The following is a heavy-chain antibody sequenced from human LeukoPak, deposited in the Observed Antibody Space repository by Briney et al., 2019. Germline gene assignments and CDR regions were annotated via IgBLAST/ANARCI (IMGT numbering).Heavy chain of an antibody. V-gene: IGHV3-23*01. CDR3: ARDPNGDYIGAFDFQR. J-gene: IGHJ1*01. CDR2: IRGSGGTT. CDR1: GFTFSNYA. D-gene: IGHD4-17*01. Sequence: PGGSLRLSCAASGFTFSNYAMMWLRQAPGKGLEWVSAIRGSGGTTFYADSVKGRFTISRDNLRNTLYLQMNSLRADDTAVYFCARDPNGDYIGAFDFQRWGQGTQVTVSS.